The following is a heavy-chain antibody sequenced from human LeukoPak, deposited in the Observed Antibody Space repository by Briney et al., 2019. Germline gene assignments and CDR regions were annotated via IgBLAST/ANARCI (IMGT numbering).Heavy chain of an antibody. Sequence: SETLSLTCTVSGGSISSGYYWGWIRQPPGKGLEWIGSIYHSGSTYYNPSLKSRVTISVDTSKNQFSLKLSSVTAADTAVYYCARVSSIVVVITNFDYWGQGTLVTVSS. CDR2: IYHSGST. V-gene: IGHV4-38-2*02. CDR1: GGSISSGYY. D-gene: IGHD3-22*01. CDR3: ARVSSIVVVITNFDY. J-gene: IGHJ4*02.